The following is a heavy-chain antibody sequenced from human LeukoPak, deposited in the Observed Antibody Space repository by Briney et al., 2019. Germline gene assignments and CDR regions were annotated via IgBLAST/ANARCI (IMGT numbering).Heavy chain of an antibody. CDR3: ARDSAPFWSGYPYYYYYMDV. J-gene: IGHJ6*03. CDR1: GGSISSYY. CDR2: IYTSGST. V-gene: IGHV4-4*07. Sequence: PSETLSLTCTVSGGSISSYYWSWIRQPAGKGLEWIGRIYTSGSTNYNPSLKSRVTMSVDTSKNQFSLKLSSVTAADTAVYYCARDSAPFWSGYPYYYYYMDVWGKGITVTVSS. D-gene: IGHD3-3*01.